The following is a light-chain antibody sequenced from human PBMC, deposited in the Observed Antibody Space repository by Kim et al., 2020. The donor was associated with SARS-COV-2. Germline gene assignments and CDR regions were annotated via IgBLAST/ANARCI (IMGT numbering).Light chain of an antibody. CDR1: SGSIVSDF. J-gene: IGLJ3*02. V-gene: IGLV6-57*01. Sequence: GKTVIISCTRSSGSIVSDFVQWFQQRPGSSPTTVIYEDHKRPSGVPDRFPGSVDSSSNSASLTISGLRAEDEADYYCQSYDDNIWVFGGGTQLTVL. CDR3: QSYDDNIWV. CDR2: EDH.